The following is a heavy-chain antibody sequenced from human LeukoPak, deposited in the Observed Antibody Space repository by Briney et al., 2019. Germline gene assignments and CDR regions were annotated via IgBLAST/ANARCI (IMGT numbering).Heavy chain of an antibody. V-gene: IGHV6-1*01. CDR3: VRQREQVMLYYYFDL. Sequence: SQTLSHTCAVSGDSVSSDNATWNWIRQSPSRGLEWLGRTYFRSKWYNDFAAPVRGRITINADTSKNQFSLQLNSVTPEDTAVYYCVRQREQVMLYYYFDLWGRGTLVTVSS. CDR2: TYFRSKWYN. CDR1: GDSVSSDNAT. D-gene: IGHD1-26*01. J-gene: IGHJ2*01.